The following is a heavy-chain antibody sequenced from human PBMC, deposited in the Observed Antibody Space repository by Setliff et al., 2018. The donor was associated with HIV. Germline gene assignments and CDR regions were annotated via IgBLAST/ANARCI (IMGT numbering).Heavy chain of an antibody. Sequence: GSLSLSCAASGFTFSSNAMSWVRQPPGKGLEWIGEINHSGSTNCNPSLQSRVTISLDTSKNQFSLRLTSVTAADTAVYYCARGWRSLIRGGWFDPWGQGTLVTVSS. V-gene: IGHV4-34*01. J-gene: IGHJ5*02. CDR3: ARGWRSLIRGGWFDP. CDR1: GFTFSSNA. CDR2: INHSGST. D-gene: IGHD3-10*01.